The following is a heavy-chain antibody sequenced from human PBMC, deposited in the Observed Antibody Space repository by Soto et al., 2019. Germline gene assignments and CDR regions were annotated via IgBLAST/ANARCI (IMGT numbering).Heavy chain of an antibody. CDR3: AKKEEYDYVWGKSPLD. J-gene: IGHJ4*03. CDR2: IKGKTDGGTT. D-gene: IGHD3-16*01. Sequence: GGSLRLSCAASGFTFSNAWMYWVRQAPGKGLEWVGLIKGKTDGGTTDYAAPVKGRFAISRDDSKNTLYLQMNSLETEDTAVYYCAKKEEYDYVWGKSPLDWGQGTLVTVSS. CDR1: GFTFSNAW. V-gene: IGHV3-15*01.